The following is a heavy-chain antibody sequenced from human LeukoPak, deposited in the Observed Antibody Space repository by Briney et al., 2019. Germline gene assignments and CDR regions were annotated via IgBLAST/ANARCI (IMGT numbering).Heavy chain of an antibody. CDR1: GGSISGYY. CDR3: ARSLFHWNYGWFDH. Sequence: PSETLSLTCTVSGGSISGYYWNWIRQSPGKGLEWIGYISDGGIIKSNPSLKSLVTISAYTSKNQVSLKLTSVTAADTAVYYCARSLFHWNYGWFDHWGQGSLVTVSS. D-gene: IGHD1-7*01. CDR2: ISDGGII. J-gene: IGHJ5*02. V-gene: IGHV4-59*08.